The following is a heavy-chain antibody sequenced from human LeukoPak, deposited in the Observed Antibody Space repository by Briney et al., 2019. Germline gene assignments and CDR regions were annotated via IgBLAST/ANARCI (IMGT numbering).Heavy chain of an antibody. D-gene: IGHD1-14*01. CDR1: GFTFGGYG. V-gene: IGHV3-33*01. J-gene: IGHJ4*02. CDR3: TRYNNDHFDY. Sequence: GGSLRLSCAGAGFTFGGYGMHWFRQTPGKGLEWVAVIAYDGSRAFYADSVKGRFTISRDNSKNTMSVQMDDLRAEDTAVYYCTRYNNDHFDYWGQGTLVTVPS. CDR2: IAYDGSRA.